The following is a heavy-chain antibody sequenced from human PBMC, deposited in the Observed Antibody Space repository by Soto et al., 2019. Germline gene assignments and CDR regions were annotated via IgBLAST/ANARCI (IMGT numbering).Heavy chain of an antibody. CDR2: ISRSGGST. V-gene: IGHV3-23*01. CDR3: AKGSASTYYFDS. CDR1: GVTFSTYA. D-gene: IGHD6-19*01. J-gene: IGHJ4*02. Sequence: GGSLKLSCAASGVTFSTYAMSWVRQAPGKGLEWISAISRSGGSTYYADSVKGRFTVSRDNPENMLYLQMNSLRAEDTAVYFCAKGSASTYYFDSWGQGTLVTVSS.